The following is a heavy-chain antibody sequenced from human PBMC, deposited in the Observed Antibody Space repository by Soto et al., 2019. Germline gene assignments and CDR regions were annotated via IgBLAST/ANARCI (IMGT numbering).Heavy chain of an antibody. V-gene: IGHV4-38-2*01. CDR2: IYHSGTT. D-gene: IGHD3-10*01. CDR1: VDSISSGYY. CDR3: ARVKILLWFGESGGYFDY. Sequence: SETLSLTCAVSVDSISSGYYWAGIRQPPGKGLEWIGSIYHSGTTYYNPSLKSRVTISVDTSKNQFSLKLSSVTAADTAVYYCARVKILLWFGESGGYFDYWGQGTLVTVSS. J-gene: IGHJ4*02.